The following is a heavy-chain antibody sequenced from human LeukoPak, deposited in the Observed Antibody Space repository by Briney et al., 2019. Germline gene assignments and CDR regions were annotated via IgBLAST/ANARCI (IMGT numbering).Heavy chain of an antibody. CDR1: GGSISSGDYY. CDR3: ARVDYYDSSGYNPDWYFDL. V-gene: IGHV4-30-4*01. Sequence: SETLSLTCTVSGGSISSGDYYWSWIRQPPGKGLEWIGYIYYSGSTYCNPSLKSRVTISVDTSKNQFSLKLSSVTAADTAVYYCARVDYYDSSGYNPDWYFDLWGRGTLVTVSS. D-gene: IGHD3-22*01. J-gene: IGHJ2*01. CDR2: IYYSGST.